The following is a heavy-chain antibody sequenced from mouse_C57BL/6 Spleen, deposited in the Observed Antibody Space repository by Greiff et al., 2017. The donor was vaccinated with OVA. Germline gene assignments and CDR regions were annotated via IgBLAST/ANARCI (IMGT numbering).Heavy chain of an antibody. J-gene: IGHJ2*01. Sequence: EVQRVESGGGLVKPGGSLKLSCAASGFTFSSYTMSWVRQTPEKRLEWVATISGGGGNTYYPDSVKGRFTISRDNAKNTLYLQMSSLRSEDTALYYCARKGDPYFDYWGQGTTLTVSS. D-gene: IGHD3-3*01. CDR1: GFTFSSYT. CDR2: ISGGGGNT. V-gene: IGHV5-9*01. CDR3: ARKGDPYFDY.